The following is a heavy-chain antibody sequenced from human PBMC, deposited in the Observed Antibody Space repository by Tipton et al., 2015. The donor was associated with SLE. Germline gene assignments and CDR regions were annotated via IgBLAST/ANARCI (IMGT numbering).Heavy chain of an antibody. Sequence: TLSLTCTVSGGSISSSSYYWGWIRQPPGKGLEWIGSIYYSGSTYYNPSLKSRVTISVDTSKNQFSLKLSSVTAADTAVYYCAREPPHSGAFDYWGQGTLVTVSS. CDR3: AREPPHSGAFDY. V-gene: IGHV4-39*07. CDR2: IYYSGST. J-gene: IGHJ4*02. D-gene: IGHD6-25*01. CDR1: GGSISSSSYY.